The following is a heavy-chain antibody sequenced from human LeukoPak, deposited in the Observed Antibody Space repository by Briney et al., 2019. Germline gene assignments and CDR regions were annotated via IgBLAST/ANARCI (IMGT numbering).Heavy chain of an antibody. J-gene: IGHJ4*02. V-gene: IGHV3-30*04. Sequence: AGGSLRLSCAASGFTFSSYPMHWVRQAPGKGLEWVAVISNGGNDKHYADSVKGRFTISRDNSKNTLYLQMNSLRTEDTAVYYCARDLGHNPYFDYWGQGTLVTVSS. CDR1: GFTFSSYP. CDR2: ISNGGNDK. D-gene: IGHD3-16*01. CDR3: ARDLGHNPYFDY.